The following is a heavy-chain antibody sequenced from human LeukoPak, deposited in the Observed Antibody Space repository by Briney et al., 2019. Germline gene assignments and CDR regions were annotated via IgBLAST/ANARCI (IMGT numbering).Heavy chain of an antibody. D-gene: IGHD6-13*01. V-gene: IGHV3-30*01. Sequence: GGSLRLSCAASGFTFSSYAMHWVRQAPGKGLEWVAVISYDGSNKYYADSVKGRFTISRDNSKNTLYLQMNSRRAEDTAVYYCASTAYSSSLYYFDYWGQGTRVTVSS. CDR2: ISYDGSNK. J-gene: IGHJ4*02. CDR1: GFTFSSYA. CDR3: ASTAYSSSLYYFDY.